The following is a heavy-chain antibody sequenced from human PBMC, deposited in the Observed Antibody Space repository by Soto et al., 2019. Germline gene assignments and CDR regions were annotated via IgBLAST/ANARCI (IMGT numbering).Heavy chain of an antibody. V-gene: IGHV3-23*01. Sequence: EVQLLEVGGGLVQPGGSLRLSCAASGFTFSRSAMSWVRQAPGKGLEWVSSISGSGGRTFYSDSVKGRFTISRDNSKNTLHLQMKSLRAEDTAVYFCAKDKDYFEDSGYYYDYWGQGTLVTVSS. D-gene: IGHD3-22*01. J-gene: IGHJ4*02. CDR3: AKDKDYFEDSGYYYDY. CDR1: GFTFSRSA. CDR2: ISGSGGRT.